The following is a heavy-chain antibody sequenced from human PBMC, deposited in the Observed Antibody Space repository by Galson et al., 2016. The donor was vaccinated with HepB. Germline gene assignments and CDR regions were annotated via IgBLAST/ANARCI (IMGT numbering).Heavy chain of an antibody. CDR3: PRIFTGYDSYFDY. CDR1: EYSFTRHW. Sequence: QSGAEVKKPGQSLKISCKGSEYSFTRHWIAWVRQMPGKGLEWMGIIYPGDSDTRYSPSFQGQVTISVDKSISTAYLQWISLKAADTAIYYCPRIFTGYDSYFDYWGQGTLVTVSS. CDR2: IYPGDSDT. J-gene: IGHJ4*02. V-gene: IGHV5-51*01. D-gene: IGHD5-12*01.